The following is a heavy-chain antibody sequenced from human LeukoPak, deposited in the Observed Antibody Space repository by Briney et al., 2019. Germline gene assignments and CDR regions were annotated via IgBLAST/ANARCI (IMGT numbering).Heavy chain of an antibody. V-gene: IGHV4-30-2*01. J-gene: IGHJ4*02. Sequence: PSETLSLTCTVSGGSISSGGYYWSWIRQPPGKGLEWIGYIYHSGSTYYNPSLKSRVTISVDRSKNQFSLKLSSVTAADTAVYYCARDWDSSGFSLGYWGQGTLVTVSS. CDR2: IYHSGST. D-gene: IGHD6-19*01. CDR3: ARDWDSSGFSLGY. CDR1: GGSISSGGYY.